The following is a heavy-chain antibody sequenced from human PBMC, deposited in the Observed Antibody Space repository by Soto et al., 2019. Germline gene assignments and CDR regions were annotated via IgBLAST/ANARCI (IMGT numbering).Heavy chain of an antibody. CDR2: ISYDGSNK. Sequence: QVQVVESGGGVVQPGRSLRLSCAASGFTFSSYAMHWVRQAPGKGLEWVAVISYDGSNKYYADSVKGRFTISRDNSKTTLYLQMNSLRAEDTAVYYCARAAPDYNLSPGMDVWGQGTTVTVSS. V-gene: IGHV3-30-3*01. D-gene: IGHD4-4*01. CDR3: ARAAPDYNLSPGMDV. J-gene: IGHJ6*02. CDR1: GFTFSSYA.